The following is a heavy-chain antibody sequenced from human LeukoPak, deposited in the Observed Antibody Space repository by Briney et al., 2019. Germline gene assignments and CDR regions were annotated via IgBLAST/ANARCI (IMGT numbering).Heavy chain of an antibody. CDR3: ARRALPPAYCGGDCFDAFDI. D-gene: IGHD2-21*02. J-gene: IGHJ3*02. CDR2: IDPSDSYT. Sequence: KPGESLRISCKGSGYSFSTYYISWVRQMPGKGLEWMGRIDPSDSYTNYSPSFQGHVTISADKSISTACLQWSSLKASDTAMYYCARRALPPAYCGGDCFDAFDIWGQGTMVTVSS. V-gene: IGHV5-10-1*01. CDR1: GYSFSTYY.